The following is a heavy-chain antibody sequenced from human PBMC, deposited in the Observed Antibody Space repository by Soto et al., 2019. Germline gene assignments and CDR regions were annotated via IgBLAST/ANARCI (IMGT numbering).Heavy chain of an antibody. J-gene: IGHJ4*02. CDR2: IKQDGSEK. CDR3: ARDLRYSSSLYYFDY. Sequence: PGGSLRLSCAASGFTFSSYWMSWVRQAPGKGLEWVANIKQDGSEKYYVDSVKGRFTISRDNAKNSLYLQMNSLRAEDTAVYYCARDLRYSSSLYYFDYWGQGTLVTVSS. V-gene: IGHV3-7*01. CDR1: GFTFSSYW. D-gene: IGHD6-6*01.